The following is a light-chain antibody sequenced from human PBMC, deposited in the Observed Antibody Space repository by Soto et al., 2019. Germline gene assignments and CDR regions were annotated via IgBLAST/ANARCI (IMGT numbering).Light chain of an antibody. V-gene: IGKV3-15*01. Sequence: VMARSPATVSVSPGERTTLSCGASQSVGNNLAWYQQKPGQAPRLLIYGAYTRATGIPARFSGSGSGTDFSLTISSLQSEDFAVYYCQHYNYWPPKTFGQGTKVDIK. CDR1: QSVGNN. CDR2: GAY. J-gene: IGKJ1*01. CDR3: QHYNYWPPKT.